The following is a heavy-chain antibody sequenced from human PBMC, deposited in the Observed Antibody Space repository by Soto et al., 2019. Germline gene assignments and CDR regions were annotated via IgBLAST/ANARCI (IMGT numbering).Heavy chain of an antibody. CDR3: ARETTAFDY. J-gene: IGHJ4*02. Sequence: GGSLRLSCAASGFTFSSYAMHWVRQAPGKGLEWVAVISYDGSNKYYADSVKGRLTISRDNSKNTLYLQMNSLRAEDTAVYYCARETTAFDYWGQGTLVTVSS. CDR1: GFTFSSYA. D-gene: IGHD4-4*01. CDR2: ISYDGSNK. V-gene: IGHV3-30-3*01.